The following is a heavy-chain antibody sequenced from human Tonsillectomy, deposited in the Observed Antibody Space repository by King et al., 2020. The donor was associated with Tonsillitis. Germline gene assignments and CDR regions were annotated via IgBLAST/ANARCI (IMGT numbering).Heavy chain of an antibody. J-gene: IGHJ4*02. V-gene: IGHV5-51*01. Sequence: VQLVEFGAEVKKPGESLKISCKGSGYSFTSYWIGWVRQMPGKGLEWMGIIYPGDSDTRYSPSFQGQVTISADKSISTAYLQWSSLKASDTAMYYCARHPTTYYYDSSGYYDFDYWGQGTLVTVSS. D-gene: IGHD3-22*01. CDR2: IYPGDSDT. CDR1: GYSFTSYW. CDR3: ARHPTTYYYDSSGYYDFDY.